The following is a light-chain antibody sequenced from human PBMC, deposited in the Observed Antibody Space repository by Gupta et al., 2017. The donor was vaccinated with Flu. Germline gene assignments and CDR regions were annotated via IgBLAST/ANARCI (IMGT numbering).Light chain of an antibody. CDR1: QSICDY. Sequence: DILWSQAPAPLSAFVGDRVTITCRASQSICDYLNWYQQKPGKAPKLLISAASSLQSGVPSRFSGSGSGTDFTLSISSLQPEDFAAYYCQQSYRTPWTFGLATQVEIK. V-gene: IGKV1-39*01. CDR3: QQSYRTPWT. J-gene: IGKJ1*01. CDR2: AAS.